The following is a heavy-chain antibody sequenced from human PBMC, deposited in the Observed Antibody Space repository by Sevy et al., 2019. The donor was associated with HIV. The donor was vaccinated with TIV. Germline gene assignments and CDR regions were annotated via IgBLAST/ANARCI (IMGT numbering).Heavy chain of an antibody. CDR1: GYSFTSYW. CDR3: ASLPGYSGYDYGFFDS. Sequence: GESLKISCKGSGYSFTSYWIGWVRQMPGKGLEWMAIIFGADSETRYSPPFQGRVTISADKFFSTAYLQWSSLKASDTAMYFCASLPGYSGYDYGFFDSWGQGTLVTVSS. V-gene: IGHV5-51*01. CDR2: IFGADSET. J-gene: IGHJ4*02. D-gene: IGHD5-12*01.